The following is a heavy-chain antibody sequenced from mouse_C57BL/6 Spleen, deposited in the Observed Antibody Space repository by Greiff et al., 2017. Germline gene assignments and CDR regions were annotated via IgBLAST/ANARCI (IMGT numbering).Heavy chain of an antibody. CDR1: GYSFTSGYY. CDR3: ARVPIYDYDDPPYFDY. Sequence: EVQLQQPGPGLVKPSQSLSLTCSVTGYSFTSGYYWNWIRQFPGNKLEWMGYISYDGSNNYNPSLKNRITITRDPSKNQFFLKLNSLTTEDTATVYCARVPIYDYDDPPYFDYWGQGTTLTVSS. J-gene: IGHJ2*01. CDR2: ISYDGSN. D-gene: IGHD2-4*01. V-gene: IGHV3-6*01.